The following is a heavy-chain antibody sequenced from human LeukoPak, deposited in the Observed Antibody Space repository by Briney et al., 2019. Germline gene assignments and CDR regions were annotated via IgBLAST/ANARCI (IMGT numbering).Heavy chain of an antibody. Sequence: GGPLRLSCAASGFTFSSYWMSWVRQAPGKGLEWVANIKQDGSEKYYVDSVKGRFTISRDNAKNSLYLQMNSLRAEDTAVYYCAREGQSYYYYYYGMDVWGQGTTVTVSS. CDR2: IKQDGSEK. CDR1: GFTFSSYW. D-gene: IGHD1-26*01. CDR3: AREGQSYYYYYYGMDV. J-gene: IGHJ6*02. V-gene: IGHV3-7*01.